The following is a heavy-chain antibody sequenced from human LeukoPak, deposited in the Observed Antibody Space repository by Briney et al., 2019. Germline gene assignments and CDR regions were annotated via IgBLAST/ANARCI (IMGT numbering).Heavy chain of an antibody. J-gene: IGHJ4*02. D-gene: IGHD3-10*01. CDR2: IWYDGSNK. CDR1: GFTFSSYG. CDR3: AKDSLWFGELEGEYFDY. V-gene: IGHV3-33*06. Sequence: GGSLRLSCAASGFTFSSYGMHWVRQAPGKGLEWVAVIWYDGSNKYYADSVKGRFTISRDNSKNTLYLQMNSLRAEDTAVYYCAKDSLWFGELEGEYFDYWGQGTLVTVSS.